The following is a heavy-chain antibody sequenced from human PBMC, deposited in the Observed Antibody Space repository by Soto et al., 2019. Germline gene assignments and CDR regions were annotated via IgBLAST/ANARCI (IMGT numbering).Heavy chain of an antibody. D-gene: IGHD6-6*01. J-gene: IGHJ4*02. Sequence: EVQLLESGGGLVQPGGSLRLSCAASGFTFSSYAMSWVRQAPGKGLEWVSAISGSGGSTYYADSVKGRFTISRDNSKNTLYLQMNGLRAEEPAVYYCAKGGGAARRGLPGPTFDYWGQGTLVTVSS. CDR1: GFTFSSYA. CDR2: ISGSGGST. V-gene: IGHV3-23*01. CDR3: AKGGGAARRGLPGPTFDY.